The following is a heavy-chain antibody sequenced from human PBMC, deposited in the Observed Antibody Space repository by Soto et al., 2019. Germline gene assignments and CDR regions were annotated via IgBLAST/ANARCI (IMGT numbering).Heavy chain of an antibody. CDR1: GGSFSGYY. CDR3: ARHSLDYYGSGSYPYYYMDV. D-gene: IGHD3-10*01. Sequence: SETLSLTCAVYGGSFSGYYWSWIRQPPGKGLEWIGEINHSGSTYYNPSLKSRVTISVDTSKNQFSLKLSSVTAADTAVYYCARHSLDYYGSGSYPYYYMDVWGKGTTVTVSS. CDR2: INHSGST. J-gene: IGHJ6*03. V-gene: IGHV4-34*01.